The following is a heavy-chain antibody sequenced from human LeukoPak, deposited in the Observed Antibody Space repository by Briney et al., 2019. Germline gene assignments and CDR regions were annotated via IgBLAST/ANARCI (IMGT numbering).Heavy chain of an antibody. J-gene: IGHJ3*02. V-gene: IGHV3-33*05. Sequence: GGSLRLSCAASGLTFSSYGMHWVRQAPGKGPEWVTIISFDGTITYYTDSVKGRFTITRDNSRNTLYLQMNSLRVEDTAVYYCARDVEMYSSTWSDAFDIWGQGTMVTVSS. CDR1: GLTFSSYG. CDR3: ARDVEMYSSTWSDAFDI. D-gene: IGHD6-13*01. CDR2: ISFDGTIT.